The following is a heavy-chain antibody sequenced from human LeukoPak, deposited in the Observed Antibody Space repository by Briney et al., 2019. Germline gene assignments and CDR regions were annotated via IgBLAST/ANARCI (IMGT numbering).Heavy chain of an antibody. CDR2: ISAYNGNT. Sequence: ASVKVSCKASGYTFTSYGISWVRQAPGQGLEWMGWISAYNGNTNYAQKLQGRVTMTTDTSTSTAYMELRSLRSDDTAVYYCARVGVGSLWFGELWEDFDYWGQGTLVTVSS. J-gene: IGHJ4*02. CDR1: GYTFTSYG. D-gene: IGHD3-10*01. V-gene: IGHV1-18*01. CDR3: ARVGVGSLWFGELWEDFDY.